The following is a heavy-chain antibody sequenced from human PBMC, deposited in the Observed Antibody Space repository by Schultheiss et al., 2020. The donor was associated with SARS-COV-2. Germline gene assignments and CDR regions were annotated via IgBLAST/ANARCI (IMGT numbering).Heavy chain of an antibody. Sequence: ASVKVSCKASGYTFTGYYMHWVRQAPGQGLEWMGWINPNSGGTNYAQKFQGWVTMTRDTSISTAYMELSRLRSDDTAVYYCARDHSGYDSPPDYYYYYGMDVWGQGTTVTVSS. CDR2: INPNSGGT. J-gene: IGHJ6*02. V-gene: IGHV1-2*04. CDR1: GYTFTGYY. D-gene: IGHD5-12*01. CDR3: ARDHSGYDSPPDYYYYYGMDV.